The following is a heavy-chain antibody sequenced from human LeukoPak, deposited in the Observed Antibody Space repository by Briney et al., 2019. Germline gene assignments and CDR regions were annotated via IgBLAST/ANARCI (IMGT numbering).Heavy chain of an antibody. CDR3: AREIRDYGGKDYFDY. Sequence: SQTLSLTCTVSGGSISSGGYYWSWIRQHPGKGLEWIGYIYYSGSTYYNPSLKSRVTISVDTSKNQFSLKLSSVTAADTAVYYCAREIRDYGGKDYFDYRGQGTLVTVSS. CDR1: GGSISSGGYY. V-gene: IGHV4-31*03. CDR2: IYYSGST. J-gene: IGHJ4*02. D-gene: IGHD4-23*01.